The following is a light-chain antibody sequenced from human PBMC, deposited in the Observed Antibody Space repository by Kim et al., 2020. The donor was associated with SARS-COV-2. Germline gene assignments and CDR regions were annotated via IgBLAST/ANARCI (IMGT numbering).Light chain of an antibody. J-gene: IGKJ5*01. CDR2: AAS. CDR1: QTMSNY. CDR3: QQSYSAQT. V-gene: IGKV1-39*01. Sequence: DSQMTQSPSSLSASVGDRVTIICRTSQTMSNYLNWYQQEPGRAPKLLIYAASILQNGVPSRFNGSGSGKEFTLTISSLQPEDFATYYCQQSYSAQTFGQGTRMEIK.